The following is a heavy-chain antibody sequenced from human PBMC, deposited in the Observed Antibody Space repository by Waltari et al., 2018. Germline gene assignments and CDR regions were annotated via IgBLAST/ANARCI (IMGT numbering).Heavy chain of an antibody. Sequence: EVQLVESGGGLVQPGGSLRLSCAASGFTFSSYAMSWVRQAPGKGLEWVSAISGSGGSTYYADSVKDRFTISRDNSKNTLYLQMNSLRAEDTAVYYCASLGVVGTTQPDYWGQGTLVTVSS. CDR1: GFTFSSYA. J-gene: IGHJ4*02. CDR3: ASLGVVGTTQPDY. CDR2: ISGSGGST. V-gene: IGHV3-23*04. D-gene: IGHD1-7*01.